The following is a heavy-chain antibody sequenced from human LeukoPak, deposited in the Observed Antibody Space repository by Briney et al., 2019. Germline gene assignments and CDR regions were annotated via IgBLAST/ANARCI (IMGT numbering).Heavy chain of an antibody. CDR2: FYPEDGET. J-gene: IGHJ6*03. CDR1: GYTLTELS. V-gene: IGHV1-24*01. D-gene: IGHD2-2*01. CDR3: ARGPIIDIAIVPAADEYYYMDV. Sequence: ASVTVSCKVSGYTLTELSMHWVRQAPGKGLEWMGGFYPEDGETIYAQKFQGRVTMTEDTSTDTAYMELSSLRSEDTAVYYCARGPIIDIAIVPAADEYYYMDVWGKGTTVTVSS.